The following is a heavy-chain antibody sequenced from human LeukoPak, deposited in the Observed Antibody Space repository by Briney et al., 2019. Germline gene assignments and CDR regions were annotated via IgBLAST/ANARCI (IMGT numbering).Heavy chain of an antibody. V-gene: IGHV3-49*04. D-gene: IGHD2-15*01. J-gene: IGHJ4*02. CDR1: GSSFGDYA. CDR3: TTPYCSGGTCYRSFDY. CDR2: MRSKGHGGTT. Sequence: PGGSLRLSCTASGSSFGDYAVTWVRQAPGKGLEWVGFMRSKGHGGTTEYAASVKGRFTISRDDSQTIAYLQMNSLKTEDTAVYFCTTPYCSGGTCYRSFDYWGQGTLVTVSS.